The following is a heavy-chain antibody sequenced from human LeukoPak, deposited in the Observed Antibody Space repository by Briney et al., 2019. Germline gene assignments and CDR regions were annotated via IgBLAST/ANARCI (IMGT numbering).Heavy chain of an antibody. D-gene: IGHD6-19*01. Sequence: GGSLRLSCAAAGFTFSSHSMNWVRQAPGKGLEWVSYISSSSSFIYYADSVRGRFTISRDNSKNTLYLQMNGLRAEDTAVYYCARDSPMQGGGWYNGMDPDAFDIWGQGTMVTVSS. CDR1: GFTFSSHS. V-gene: IGHV3-48*01. CDR2: ISSSSSFI. CDR3: ARDSPMQGGGWYNGMDPDAFDI. J-gene: IGHJ3*02.